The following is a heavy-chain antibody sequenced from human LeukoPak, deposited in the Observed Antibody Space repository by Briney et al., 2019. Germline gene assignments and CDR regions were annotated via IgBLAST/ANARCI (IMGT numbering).Heavy chain of an antibody. Sequence: PSETLSLTCTVSGGSISSYYWSWIRQPAGKGLEWIGRIYTSGSTNYNPSLNSRVTMSVATSKNQFSLKLKSVTAADSAAYYCSRGPGYDSSGYYYYFDYWGQGTLVTVSS. D-gene: IGHD3-22*01. CDR2: IYTSGST. CDR1: GGSISSYY. J-gene: IGHJ4*02. CDR3: SRGPGYDSSGYYYYFDY. V-gene: IGHV4-4*07.